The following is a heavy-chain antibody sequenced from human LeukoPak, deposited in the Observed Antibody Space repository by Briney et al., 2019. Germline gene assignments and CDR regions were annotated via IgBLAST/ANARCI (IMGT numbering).Heavy chain of an antibody. J-gene: IGHJ4*02. V-gene: IGHV1-69*06. D-gene: IGHD6-13*01. CDR1: GGTFSSYA. CDR3: ARGTEYHTSTWYIY. Sequence: SVKVSCEASGGTFSSYAISWVRQAPGQGLEWMGGIIPIFGTANYAQKFQGRVTITADKSTSTAYMDLRSLKSEDTAVYYCARGTEYHTSTWYIYWGQGTLVTVSS. CDR2: IIPIFGTA.